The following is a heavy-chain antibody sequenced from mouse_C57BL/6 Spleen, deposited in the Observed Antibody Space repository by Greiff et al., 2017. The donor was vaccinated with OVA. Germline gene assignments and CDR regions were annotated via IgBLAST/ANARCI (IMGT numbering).Heavy chain of an antibody. CDR1: GFTFSSYA. CDR3: ARFYGNYGD. Sequence: EVKVVESGGGLVKPGGSLKLSCAASGFTFSSYAMSWVRQTPEKRLEWVATISDGGSYTYYPDNVKGRFTISRDNAKNNLYLQMSHLKSEDTAMYYCARFYGNYGDWGQGTLVTVSA. CDR2: ISDGGSYT. J-gene: IGHJ3*01. V-gene: IGHV5-4*03. D-gene: IGHD2-1*01.